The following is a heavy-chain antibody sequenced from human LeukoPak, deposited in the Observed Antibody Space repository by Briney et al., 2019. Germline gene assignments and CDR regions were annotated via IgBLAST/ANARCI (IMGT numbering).Heavy chain of an antibody. CDR3: ARMYYYDSSGYQSDY. Sequence: SVKVSCKASGGTFSSYAISWVRQAPGQGLEWMGGIIPIFGTANYAQKFQGRVTITADESTSTAYMELGSLRSEDTAVYYCARMYYYDSSGYQSDYWGQGTLVTVSS. V-gene: IGHV1-69*13. J-gene: IGHJ4*02. D-gene: IGHD3-22*01. CDR1: GGTFSSYA. CDR2: IIPIFGTA.